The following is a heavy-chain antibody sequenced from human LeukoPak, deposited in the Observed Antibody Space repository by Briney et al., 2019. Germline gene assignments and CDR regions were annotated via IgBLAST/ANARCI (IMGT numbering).Heavy chain of an antibody. J-gene: IGHJ5*02. CDR2: INPNSGGT. CDR1: GYTFTGYY. Sequence: ASVKVSCKASGYTFTGYYMHWVRQAPGQGLEWMGWINPNSGGTNYAQKFQGRVTMTRDTSISTAYMELSRLRSDDTAVYYCARDWLLWIGELLSPAAWFDPWGQGTLVTVSS. V-gene: IGHV1-2*02. CDR3: ARDWLLWIGELLSPAAWFDP. D-gene: IGHD3-10*01.